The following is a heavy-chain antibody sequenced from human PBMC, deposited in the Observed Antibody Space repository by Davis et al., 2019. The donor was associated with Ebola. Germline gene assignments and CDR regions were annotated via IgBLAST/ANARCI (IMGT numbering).Heavy chain of an antibody. Sequence: PGGSLRLSCAASEFTFSGYAMSWVRQAPGKGLEWVSAISGSGGSTYYADSVKGRFTISRDNSKNTLYLQMNSLRAEDTAVYYCAKDHQSGYSYGYGKYWGQGTLVTVSS. V-gene: IGHV3-23*01. D-gene: IGHD5-18*01. CDR3: AKDHQSGYSYGYGKY. CDR2: ISGSGGST. CDR1: EFTFSGYA. J-gene: IGHJ4*02.